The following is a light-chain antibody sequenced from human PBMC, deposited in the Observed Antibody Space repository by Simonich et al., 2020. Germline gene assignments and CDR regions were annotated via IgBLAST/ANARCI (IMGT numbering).Light chain of an antibody. Sequence: DIVMTQSPDSLAVSLGERATINCKSSQSVLYSSNNKNYLAWYQQKPGQPPKLVNYWGSTRESGVPDRFSGSGSGTDFTLTISSLQAEDVAVYYCQQYYSTPPLTFGGGTKVEIK. CDR3: QQYYSTPPLT. CDR2: WGS. V-gene: IGKV4-1*01. CDR1: QSVLYSSNNKNY. J-gene: IGKJ4*01.